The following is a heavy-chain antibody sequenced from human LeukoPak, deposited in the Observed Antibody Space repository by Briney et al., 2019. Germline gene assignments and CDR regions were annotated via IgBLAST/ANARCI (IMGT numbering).Heavy chain of an antibody. D-gene: IGHD4-11*01. CDR1: GFTFDDYA. CDR3: AKLDSSDYDYIAYGMDV. Sequence: GRSLRLSCAASGFTFDDYAMHWVRQAPGKGLEWVSGISWISGSIGYADSVKGRFTISRDNAKNSLYLQMNSLRAEDTALYYCAKLDSSDYDYIAYGMDVWGQGTTATVSS. V-gene: IGHV3-9*01. J-gene: IGHJ6*02. CDR2: ISWISGSI.